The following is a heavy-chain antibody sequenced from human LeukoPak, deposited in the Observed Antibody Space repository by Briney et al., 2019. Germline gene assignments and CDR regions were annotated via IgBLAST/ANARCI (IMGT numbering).Heavy chain of an antibody. CDR2: ISGSGGTT. CDR1: GFTFSNYG. V-gene: IGHV3-23*01. D-gene: IGHD3-16*01. Sequence: EGSLRLSCAASGFTFSNYGMNWVRQAPGKGLEWVSVISGSGGTTYYADSVKGRFTISRDNSKNTLYLQMNSLRAEDTAVYYCAKSGITFGGPFDYWGQGTLVTVSS. J-gene: IGHJ4*02. CDR3: AKSGITFGGPFDY.